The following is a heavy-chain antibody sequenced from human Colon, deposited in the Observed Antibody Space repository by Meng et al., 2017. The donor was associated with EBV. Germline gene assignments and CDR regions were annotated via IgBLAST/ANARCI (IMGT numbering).Heavy chain of an antibody. D-gene: IGHD6-19*01. CDR3: ARVSSGWDYFDY. CDR2: IYYSGST. CDR1: CGSVSSGGYY. V-gene: IGHV4-31*03. Sequence: VPLQAPGPGLVKPSLTLSLTCTVSCGSVSSGGYYWTWIRQHPGKALEWFGHIYYSGSTFYNPSLKRRVIISIDTSKNQFSLNLRSVTAADTAVYYCARVSSGWDYFDYWGQGTLVTVSS. J-gene: IGHJ4*02.